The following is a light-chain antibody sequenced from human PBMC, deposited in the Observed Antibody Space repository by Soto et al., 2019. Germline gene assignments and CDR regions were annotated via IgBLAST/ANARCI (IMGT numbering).Light chain of an antibody. CDR2: INSDGSH. CDR1: SGHSSYA. V-gene: IGLV4-69*01. Sequence: QLVLTQSPSASASLGASVKLTCTLSSGHSSYAIAWHQQQPEKGPRYLMKINSDGSHSKGDGIPDRFSGSSSGAERYLTISSLKSEDEADYYCQTWVSGIEVFGGGTKLTVL. J-gene: IGLJ2*01. CDR3: QTWVSGIEV.